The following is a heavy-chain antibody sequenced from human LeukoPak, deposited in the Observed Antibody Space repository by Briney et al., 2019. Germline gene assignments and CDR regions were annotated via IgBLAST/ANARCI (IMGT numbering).Heavy chain of an antibody. J-gene: IGHJ6*03. V-gene: IGHV4-4*07. CDR1: GGSISSYY. Sequence: SETLSLTCTVSGGSISSYYWSWIRQPAGKGLEWIGRIYTSGSTNYNPSLKSRVTMSVDTSKNQFSLKLSSATAADTAVYYCARDGGGYDYVRGPDYYYYMDVWGKGTTVTISS. D-gene: IGHD5-12*01. CDR2: IYTSGST. CDR3: ARDGGGYDYVRGPDYYYYMDV.